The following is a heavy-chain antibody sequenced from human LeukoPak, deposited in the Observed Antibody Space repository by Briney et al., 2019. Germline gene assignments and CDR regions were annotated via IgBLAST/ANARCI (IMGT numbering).Heavy chain of an antibody. CDR3: AGRSRLTYYYDSSGYHISLFDY. J-gene: IGHJ4*02. V-gene: IGHV4-34*01. CDR2: INHSGST. Sequence: PSETLSLTCAVYGGSFSGYYWSWIRQPPGKGLEWIGEINHSGSTNYNPSLKSRVTISVDTSKNQFSLKLSSVTAADTAVYYCAGRSRLTYYYDSSGYHISLFDYWGQGTLVTVSS. D-gene: IGHD3-22*01. CDR1: GGSFSGYY.